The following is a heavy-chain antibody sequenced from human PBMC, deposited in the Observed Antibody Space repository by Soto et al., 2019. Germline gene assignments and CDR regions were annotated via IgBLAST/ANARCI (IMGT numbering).Heavy chain of an antibody. V-gene: IGHV3-33*01. CDR3: ARGPYSNYWHYYYYGMDV. J-gene: IGHJ6*02. CDR1: GFTFSSYG. CDR2: IWYDGSNK. Sequence: QVQLVESGGGVVKPGRSLRLSCAASGFTFSSYGMHWVRQAPGQGLEWVAVIWYDGSNKYYADSVKGRFTISRDNSKNTLYLQMNSLRAEDTAVYYCARGPYSNYWHYYYYGMDVWGQGTTVTVSS. D-gene: IGHD4-4*01.